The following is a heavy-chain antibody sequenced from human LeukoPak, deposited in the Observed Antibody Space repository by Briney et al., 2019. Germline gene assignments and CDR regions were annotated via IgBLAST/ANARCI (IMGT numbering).Heavy chain of an antibody. D-gene: IGHD6-13*01. V-gene: IGHV4-61*02. CDR3: ARSAGVYSTRGYFDY. CDR2: IYTSGST. J-gene: IGHJ4*02. Sequence: SETLSPTCTVSGGSISSGSYYWSWIRQPAGKGLEWIGRIYTSGSTNYNPSLKSRVTISVDTSKNQFSLKLSSVTAADTAVYYCARSAGVYSTRGYFDYWGQGTLVTVSS. CDR1: GGSISSGSYY.